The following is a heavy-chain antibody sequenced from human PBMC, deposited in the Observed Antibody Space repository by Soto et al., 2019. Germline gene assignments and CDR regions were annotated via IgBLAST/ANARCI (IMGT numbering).Heavy chain of an antibody. J-gene: IGHJ4*02. V-gene: IGHV4-4*02. D-gene: IGHD3-22*01. CDR3: ARGHLYYYDSSGCYFDY. Sequence: QVQLQESGPGLVKPSGTLSLTCAVSGGSISSSNWWSWVRQPPGKGLEWIGEIYHSGSTNYNPSLKSRVTISVDKSKNQFSLKLSSVPAADTAVYYCARGHLYYYDSSGCYFDYWGQGTLVTVSS. CDR1: GGSISSSNW. CDR2: IYHSGST.